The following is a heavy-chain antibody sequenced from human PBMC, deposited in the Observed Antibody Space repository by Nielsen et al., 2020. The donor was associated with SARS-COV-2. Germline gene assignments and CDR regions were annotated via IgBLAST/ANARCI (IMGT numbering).Heavy chain of an antibody. J-gene: IGHJ4*02. CDR2: ISYDGSNK. D-gene: IGHD2-15*01. Sequence: GESLKISCAASGFTFSTYGMHWVRQAPGKGLEWVAAISYDGSNKYYVDSVKRRFTISRDNSKNTLYLQMSSLREEDTAVYYCAKDWTAIVVVPSGGVDYWGQGTLVTVAS. CDR1: GFTFSTYG. CDR3: AKDWTAIVVVPSGGVDY. V-gene: IGHV3-30*18.